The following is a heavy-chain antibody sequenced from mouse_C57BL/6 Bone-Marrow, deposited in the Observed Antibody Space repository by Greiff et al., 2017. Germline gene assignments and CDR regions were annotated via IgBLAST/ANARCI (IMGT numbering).Heavy chain of an antibody. CDR2: ISDGGSYT. CDR3: ARDRGSYAMDY. D-gene: IGHD3-2*02. J-gene: IGHJ4*01. Sequence: EVHLVESGGGLVKPGGSLKLSCAASGFTFSSYAMSWVRQTPEKRLEWVATISDGGSYTYYPDNVKGRFTISRDTAKNNLYLQMSHLKSEDTAMYYCARDRGSYAMDYWGQGTSVTVSS. CDR1: GFTFSSYA. V-gene: IGHV5-4*01.